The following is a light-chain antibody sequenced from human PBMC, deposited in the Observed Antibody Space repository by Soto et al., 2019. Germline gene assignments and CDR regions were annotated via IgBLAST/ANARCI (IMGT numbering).Light chain of an antibody. V-gene: IGLV2-8*01. CDR2: GVS. CDR1: SSDVGGYNY. Sequence: QSVLTQPPSASLSPGQSVTISCTGTSSDVGGYNYVSWYQQHPGKAPKLMIYGVSKRPSGVPDRFSGSKSGNTASLTVSGLQAEDEADYYCSSYAGYNTYVFGTGTKV. J-gene: IGLJ1*01. CDR3: SSYAGYNTYV.